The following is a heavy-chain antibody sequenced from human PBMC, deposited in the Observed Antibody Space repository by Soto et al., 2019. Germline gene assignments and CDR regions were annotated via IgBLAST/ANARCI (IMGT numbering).Heavy chain of an antibody. CDR1: GGTFSSYT. V-gene: IGHV1-69*02. CDR2: IIPILGIA. Sequence: QVQLVQSGAEVKKPGSSVKVSCKASGGTFSSYTISWVRQAPGQGLEWMGRIIPILGIANYAQKLQGRVTITADKSTSTAYVEMSSLRSEDTAVYYCARFRGAYGMDVWGQGTTVTVSS. D-gene: IGHD3-10*01. J-gene: IGHJ6*02. CDR3: ARFRGAYGMDV.